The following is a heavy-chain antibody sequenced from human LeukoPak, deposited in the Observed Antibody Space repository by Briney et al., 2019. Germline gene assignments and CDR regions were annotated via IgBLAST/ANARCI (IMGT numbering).Heavy chain of an antibody. CDR3: ATDSGWYAYGMDV. Sequence: ASVKVSCKASGYTFTGYYMHWVRQAPGQGLEWMGWINPNSGGTNYAQKFQGRVTMTRDTSISTAYMELSSLRSEDTAVYYCATDSGWYAYGMDVWGQGTTVTVSS. CDR1: GYTFTGYY. J-gene: IGHJ6*02. D-gene: IGHD6-19*01. CDR2: INPNSGGT. V-gene: IGHV1-2*02.